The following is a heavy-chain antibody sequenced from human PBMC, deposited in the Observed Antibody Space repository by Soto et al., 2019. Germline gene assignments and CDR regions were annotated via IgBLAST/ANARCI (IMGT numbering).Heavy chain of an antibody. CDR3: ARGAQYSVRIFDY. J-gene: IGHJ4*02. V-gene: IGHV6-1*01. CDR1: GDSVSSNSAA. Sequence: QVQLQQSGPGLVKPSQTLSVTCGISGDSVSSNSAAWNWLRQSPSRGLEWLGRTYYRSKWYNDYAVSVESRITSNPDTSKNHFSLQLNFVTPEDTAVYFCARGAQYSVRIFDYWGQGNLVTVSS. CDR2: TYYRSKWYN. D-gene: IGHD1-26*01.